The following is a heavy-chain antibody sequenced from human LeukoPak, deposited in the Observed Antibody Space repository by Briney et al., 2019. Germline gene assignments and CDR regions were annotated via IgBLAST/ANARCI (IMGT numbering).Heavy chain of an antibody. V-gene: IGHV1-69*05. CDR3: ASNPLYCGGDCYSTYYFDY. D-gene: IGHD2-21*02. Sequence: SVKVSCKASGGTFSSYAISWVRQAPGQGLEWMGRIIPIFGTANYAQKFQGRVTITTDESTSTAYMELSSLRSEDTAVYYCASNPLYCGGDCYSTYYFDYWGQGTLVTASS. J-gene: IGHJ4*02. CDR1: GGTFSSYA. CDR2: IIPIFGTA.